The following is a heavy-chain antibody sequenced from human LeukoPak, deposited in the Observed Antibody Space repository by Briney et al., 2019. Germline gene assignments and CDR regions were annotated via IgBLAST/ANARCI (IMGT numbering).Heavy chain of an antibody. V-gene: IGHV3-21*05. CDR1: GFTFSSYE. Sequence: GGSLRLSCGASGFTFSSYEMNWVRQAPGKGLEWVSYISSSSNYTNYADSVKGRFTISRDNAKNSLYLQMNSLRAEDTAVYYCARGQADFDYWGQGTLVTVSS. CDR3: ARGQADFDY. CDR2: ISSSSNYT. J-gene: IGHJ4*02.